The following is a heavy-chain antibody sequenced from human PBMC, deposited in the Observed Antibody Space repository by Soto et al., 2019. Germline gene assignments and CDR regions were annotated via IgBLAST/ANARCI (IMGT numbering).Heavy chain of an antibody. J-gene: IGHJ4*02. D-gene: IGHD6-19*01. V-gene: IGHV4-4*01. CDR1: GGSISSSHF. CDR3: ARSLGWYAIDS. Sequence: QVLLQESGPGLVQPSGTLSLSCAVSGGSISSSHFWGWVRQPPGKGLEWVGYISQSGSVSYNPSLKSRVTISIDKSKNQFSLKLNSVTAADTAVYCCARSLGWYAIDSWGQGTLVIVSS. CDR2: ISQSGSV.